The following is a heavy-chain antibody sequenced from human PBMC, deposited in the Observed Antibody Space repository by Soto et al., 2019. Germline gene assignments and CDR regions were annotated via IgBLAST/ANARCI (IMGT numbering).Heavy chain of an antibody. CDR1: GYTFTSYG. J-gene: IGHJ6*02. CDR3: ARDSDSSSSGYYYGMDV. V-gene: IGHV1-18*01. D-gene: IGHD6-6*01. CDR2: ISAYNGNT. Sequence: ASVKVSCKASGYTFTSYGISWVRQAPGQGLEWMGWISAYNGNTNYAQKLQGRVTMTTDTSTSTAYMELRSLRSDDTAVYYCARDSDSSSSGYYYGMDVWGQGTTVTVSS.